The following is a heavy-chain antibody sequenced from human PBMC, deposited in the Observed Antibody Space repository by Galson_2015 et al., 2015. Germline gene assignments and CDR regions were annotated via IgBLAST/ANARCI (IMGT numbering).Heavy chain of an antibody. D-gene: IGHD1-1*01. Sequence: SLRLSCAASGFTFSSYSMNWVRQAPGKGLEWVSYISSSSSTIYYADSVKGRFTISRDNSKNTLYLQMNSLRAEDTAVYYCARARGWNDVNWYFDLWGRGTLVTVSS. J-gene: IGHJ2*01. CDR3: ARARGWNDVNWYFDL. CDR1: GFTFSSYS. CDR2: ISSSSSTI. V-gene: IGHV3-48*01.